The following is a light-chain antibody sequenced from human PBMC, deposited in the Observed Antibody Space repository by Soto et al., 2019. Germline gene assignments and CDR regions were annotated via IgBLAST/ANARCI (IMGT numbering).Light chain of an antibody. Sequence: QSALTQPASVSGSPGQSITVSCTGTSSDVGGYGYVSWYQQHPGKAPKLMIYEVSNRPSGVSNRFSGSKSGNTASLTISGLQAEDEADYYCSSYTSSSTYIFGTGTQLTVL. CDR3: SSYTSSSTYI. CDR1: SSDVGGYGY. J-gene: IGLJ1*01. CDR2: EVS. V-gene: IGLV2-14*01.